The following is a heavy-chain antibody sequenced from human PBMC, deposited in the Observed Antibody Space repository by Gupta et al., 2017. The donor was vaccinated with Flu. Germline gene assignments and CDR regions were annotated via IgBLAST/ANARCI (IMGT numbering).Heavy chain of an antibody. CDR2: IIPILGIA. V-gene: IGHV1-69*02. Sequence: QVQLVQSGAEVKKPGSSVKVSCKASGGTFSSYTISWVRQAPGQGLEWMGRIIPILGIANYAQKFQGRVTITADKSTSTAYMELSSLRSEDTAVYYCARAWVGATPFDYWGQGTLVTVSS. D-gene: IGHD1-26*01. CDR3: ARAWVGATPFDY. CDR1: GGTFSSYT. J-gene: IGHJ4*02.